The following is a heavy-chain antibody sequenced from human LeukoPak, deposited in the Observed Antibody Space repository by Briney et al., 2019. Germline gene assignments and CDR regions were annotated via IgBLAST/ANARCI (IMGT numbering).Heavy chain of an antibody. V-gene: IGHV4-59*01. CDR2: IYYSGST. J-gene: IGHJ4*02. Sequence: SETLSLTCTVSGRSISSYYWSWIRQPPGKGLEWVGYIYYSGSTNYNPSLKSRATISVDTSKNQFSLKLSSVTAAETAVYYCASSGDSSGYYLYYFDYWGQGTLVTVSS. D-gene: IGHD3-22*01. CDR1: GRSISSYY. CDR3: ASSGDSSGYYLYYFDY.